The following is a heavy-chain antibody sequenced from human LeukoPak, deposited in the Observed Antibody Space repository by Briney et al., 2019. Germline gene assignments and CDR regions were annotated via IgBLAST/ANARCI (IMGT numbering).Heavy chain of an antibody. CDR1: GFTFSSYS. Sequence: GGSLRLSCAASGFTFSSYSMNWVRQAPGKGLEWVSSISSSSSYIYYADSVKGRFTISRDNAKNSLYLQMNSLRAEDTAVYYCARDWATWIQLWLRGDAFDIWGQGTMVTVSS. V-gene: IGHV3-21*01. CDR2: ISSSSSYI. CDR3: ARDWATWIQLWLRGDAFDI. J-gene: IGHJ3*02. D-gene: IGHD5-18*01.